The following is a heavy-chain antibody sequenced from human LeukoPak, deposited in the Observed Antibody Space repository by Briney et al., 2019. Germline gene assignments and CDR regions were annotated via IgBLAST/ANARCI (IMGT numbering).Heavy chain of an antibody. J-gene: IGHJ4*02. Sequence: GGSLRLSCAASGFTFSTHSMNWVRQAPGEGLEWVSTISASGGSTYYADSVKGRFTTSRDNSKNTVYLQMSSLRAEDTAVYFCAKGTGSSGWRYYFDYWGQGTLVTVSS. CDR1: GFTFSTHS. V-gene: IGHV3-23*01. CDR2: ISASGGST. CDR3: AKGTGSSGWRYYFDY. D-gene: IGHD6-19*01.